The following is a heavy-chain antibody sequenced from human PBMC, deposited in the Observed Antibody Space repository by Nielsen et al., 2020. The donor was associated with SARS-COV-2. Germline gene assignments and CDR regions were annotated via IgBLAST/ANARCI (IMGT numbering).Heavy chain of an antibody. Sequence: ASVKVSCKASGYTFTNYGISWVRQAPGQGLEWMGWISGYNGDTNYAQKFQGRVTMTTDTSTSTAYMELRSLRSDDTAVYYCASRRFSGSRYRLDAFDIWGQGTMVTVSS. V-gene: IGHV1-18*04. CDR2: ISGYNGDT. D-gene: IGHD1-26*01. CDR3: ASRRFSGSRYRLDAFDI. J-gene: IGHJ3*02. CDR1: GYTFTNYG.